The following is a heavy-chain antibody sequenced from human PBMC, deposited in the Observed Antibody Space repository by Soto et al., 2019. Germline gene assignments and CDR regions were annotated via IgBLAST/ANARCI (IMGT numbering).Heavy chain of an antibody. V-gene: IGHV3-48*02. CDR1: GFIFSDYT. Sequence: EVQLVESGGDLVQPGGSLRLSCAASGFIFSDYTMSWVRQAPGGGLEFVSHISSSGGAIFYAESVKGRFTVSRDNAKNSLYLQMNSLRDEDTAVYFCARDHGGSTWFVGVYYFFGMDVWGQGTAVTVSS. CDR2: ISSSGGAI. CDR3: ARDHGGSTWFVGVYYFFGMDV. J-gene: IGHJ6*02. D-gene: IGHD6-13*01.